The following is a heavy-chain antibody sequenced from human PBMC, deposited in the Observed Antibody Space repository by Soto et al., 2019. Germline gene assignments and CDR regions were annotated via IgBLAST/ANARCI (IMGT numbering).Heavy chain of an antibody. J-gene: IGHJ5*02. CDR2: ISPYSGNT. CDR1: GYTFTRFG. V-gene: IGHV1-18*04. CDR3: ARTHTNTSGRFDP. Sequence: QVELVQSGDEIKKPGASVSVSCTIAGYTFTRFGITWLRQAPGQGLVWMGWISPYSGNTKYSQRFQGPVTITSDKSTSTVDMELSGLRSVDTAKYYRARTHTNTSGRFDPWGQGTLVTGSS.